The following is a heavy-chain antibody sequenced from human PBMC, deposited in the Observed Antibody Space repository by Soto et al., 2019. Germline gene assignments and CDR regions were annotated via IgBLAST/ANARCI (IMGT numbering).Heavy chain of an antibody. D-gene: IGHD4-17*01. CDR2: ISGSGGST. CDR3: AKVLVQVTTPFAFDI. Sequence: GGSLRLSCAASGFTFSSYAMSWVRQAPGKGLEWVSAISGSGGSTYYADSVKGRFTISRDNSKNTLYLQMNSLRAEDTAVYYCAKVLVQVTTPFAFDIWGQGTMVTVTS. J-gene: IGHJ3*02. CDR1: GFTFSSYA. V-gene: IGHV3-23*01.